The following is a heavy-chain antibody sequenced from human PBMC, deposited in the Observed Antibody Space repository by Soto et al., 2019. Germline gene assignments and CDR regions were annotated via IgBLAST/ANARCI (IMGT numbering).Heavy chain of an antibody. J-gene: IGHJ4*02. V-gene: IGHV1-69*01. D-gene: IGHD3-10*02. CDR3: AINEGRDVSTFDY. CDR1: GGIFTRYD. CDR2: IIPIFGTA. Sequence: QVQLVQSGAEVKMPGSSVKVSCKASGGIFTRYDIRWVRQAPGQGLEWMGAIIPIFGTANYAQKFQGRVTITADATTSTAYMELSSLRSEDTAMYYCAINEGRDVSTFDYWGQGTLVTVSS.